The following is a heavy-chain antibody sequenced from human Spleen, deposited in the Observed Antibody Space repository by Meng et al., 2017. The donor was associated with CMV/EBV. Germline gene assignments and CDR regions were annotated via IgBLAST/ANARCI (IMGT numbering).Heavy chain of an antibody. V-gene: IGHV1-69*05. D-gene: IGHD2-2*01. CDR1: TFSSYA. CDR3: ARDILGYCISSSCSTGNY. J-gene: IGHJ4*02. CDR2: IIPIFGTT. Sequence: TFSSYAISWVRQAPGQGLEWMGGIIPIFGTTNYAQKFQGRVTITTDESTSTAYMELSSLRSEDTAVYYCARDILGYCISSSCSTGNYWGQGTLVTVSS.